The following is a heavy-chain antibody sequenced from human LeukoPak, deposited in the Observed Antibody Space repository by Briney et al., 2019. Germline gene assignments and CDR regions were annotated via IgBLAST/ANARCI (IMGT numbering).Heavy chain of an antibody. CDR1: GGSISNVSYY. Sequence: MPSETLSLTCTVSGGSISNVSYYWGWIRQPAGKGLERIGHIYTSGSTNYNPSLKSRVTISVDTSKNQFTLKLSSVTAADTAVYYCARDSDSWFDYWGQGTLVTVSS. CDR2: IYTSGST. D-gene: IGHD6-13*01. CDR3: ARDSDSWFDY. V-gene: IGHV4-61*09. J-gene: IGHJ4*02.